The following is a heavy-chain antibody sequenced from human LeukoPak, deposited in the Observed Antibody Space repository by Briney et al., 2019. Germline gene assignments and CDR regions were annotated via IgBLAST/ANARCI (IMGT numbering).Heavy chain of an antibody. CDR2: FTSRSRNI. Sequence: GGSLRLSCAASGFTFSSYSMTWVRQAPGKRLEWVSSFTSRSRNIYYADSVKGRFTISRDNAKSTLYLQMNSLRAEDTAVYYCTRDRTVTTNPYYFDYWGQGSLVTVSS. CDR1: GFTFSSYS. V-gene: IGHV3-21*01. CDR3: TRDRTVTTNPYYFDY. D-gene: IGHD4-17*01. J-gene: IGHJ4*02.